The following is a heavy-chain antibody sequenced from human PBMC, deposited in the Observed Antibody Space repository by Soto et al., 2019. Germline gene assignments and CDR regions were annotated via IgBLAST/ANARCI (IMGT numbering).Heavy chain of an antibody. J-gene: IGHJ4*02. CDR3: ARSYYDYVWGSYRLDY. Sequence: SVKVSCKASGGTFSSYTISWVRQAPGQGLEWMGRIIPILGIANYAQKFQGRVTITADKSTSTAYMELSSLRSEDTAVYYCARSYYDYVWGSYRLDYWGQGTLVTVSS. V-gene: IGHV1-69*02. CDR1: GGTFSSYT. CDR2: IIPILGIA. D-gene: IGHD3-16*02.